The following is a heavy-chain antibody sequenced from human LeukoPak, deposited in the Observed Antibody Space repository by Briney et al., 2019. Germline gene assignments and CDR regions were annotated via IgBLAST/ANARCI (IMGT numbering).Heavy chain of an antibody. CDR2: IYPGDSDT. V-gene: IGHV5-51*01. J-gene: IGHJ4*02. CDR1: GSIFTSYW. D-gene: IGHD6-6*01. Sequence: GASLQISCKGSGSIFTSYWIGWVRPLPGKGLEWMGIIYPGDSDTRYNPSFQGQVTISADKSISTAYLQWSSLKASDTAMYYCARHLVGSSHGFDYWGQGTLVTVSS. CDR3: ARHLVGSSHGFDY.